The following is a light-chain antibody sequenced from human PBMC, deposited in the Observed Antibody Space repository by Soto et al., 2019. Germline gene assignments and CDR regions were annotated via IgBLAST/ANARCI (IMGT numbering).Light chain of an antibody. V-gene: IGKV3-15*01. CDR3: QQYNNWPPLT. Sequence: EIVMTQSPATLSVSPGERVTLSCMASQSVSSNLAWYQQKPGQAPRLLIYGASTRATGIPARFSGSGSETEFTLTISSLQSEDFAVYYCQQYNNWPPLTFGGGTKVEIK. CDR1: QSVSSN. CDR2: GAS. J-gene: IGKJ4*01.